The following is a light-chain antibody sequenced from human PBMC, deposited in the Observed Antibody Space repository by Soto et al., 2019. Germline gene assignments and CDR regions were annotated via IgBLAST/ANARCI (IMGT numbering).Light chain of an antibody. Sequence: ETVLTQSPGTLSLSLGERATLFCRASQSITSNHLAWYQQKPGQAPRLLIYGASSRATGIPDRFSGSGSGTDFTLTISRLEPEDFAVYYCQQHGTSPPSWTFGQGTKVEIK. CDR2: GAS. J-gene: IGKJ1*01. CDR3: QQHGTSPPSWT. V-gene: IGKV3-20*01. CDR1: QSITSNH.